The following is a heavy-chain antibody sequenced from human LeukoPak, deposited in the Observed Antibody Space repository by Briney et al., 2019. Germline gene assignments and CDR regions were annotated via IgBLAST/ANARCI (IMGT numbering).Heavy chain of an antibody. J-gene: IGHJ4*02. CDR1: GFMFSTYE. D-gene: IGHD5-12*01. V-gene: IGHV3-48*03. CDR2: ITYNGQRI. Sequence: GGSLRLSCAASGFMFSTYEMNWVRQAPGKGLEWLSYITYNGQRIFYADSVKGRFTISRDNAKNSLYLQMNSLRAEGTAVYYCARSPGGYSGPFAYWGQGTLVTVSS. CDR3: ARSPGGYSGPFAY.